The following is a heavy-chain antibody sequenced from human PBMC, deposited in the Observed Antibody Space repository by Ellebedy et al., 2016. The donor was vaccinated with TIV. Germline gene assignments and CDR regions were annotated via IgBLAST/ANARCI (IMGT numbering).Heavy chain of an antibody. CDR1: GFTLSDHS. CDR2: ISTSGSQL. CDR3: ARASYNTAWGDV. J-gene: IGHJ6*02. D-gene: IGHD6-19*01. V-gene: IGHV3-21*01. Sequence: GGSLRLXXSASGFTLSDHSMHWVRQTPGRGLEWVSSISTSGSQLNYPDALKGRFTISRDSAKNSVYLQMDSLTVEDTGIYYCARASYNTAWGDVWGQGTTVTVSS.